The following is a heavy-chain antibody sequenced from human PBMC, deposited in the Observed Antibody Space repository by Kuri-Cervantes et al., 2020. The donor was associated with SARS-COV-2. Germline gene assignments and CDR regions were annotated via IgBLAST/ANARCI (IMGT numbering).Heavy chain of an antibody. D-gene: IGHD3-9*01. V-gene: IGHV3-13*03. CDR2: IGTAGDT. CDR3: ARLAGYFVEDYYMDV. Sequence: ETLSLTCAACGFTFSSYDMHWVRQATGKGLEWVSAIGTAGDTYYPGSVKGQFTISRENAKNSLYLQMNSLRAGDTAVYYCARLAGYFVEDYYMDVWGKGTTVTVSS. J-gene: IGHJ6*03. CDR1: GFTFSSYD.